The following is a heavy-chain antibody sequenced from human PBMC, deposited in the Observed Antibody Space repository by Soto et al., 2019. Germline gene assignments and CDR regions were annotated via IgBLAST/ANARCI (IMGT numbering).Heavy chain of an antibody. D-gene: IGHD5-12*01. CDR3: ARTAIVATIYYFDY. Sequence: GGSLRLSCAASGFTFSRYNMNWVRQAPGKGLEWVSYISSGSSTIYYADSVKGRFTISRDNAKNSLYLQMSSLRAEDTAVYYCARTAIVATIYYFDYWGQGTLVTVSS. V-gene: IGHV3-48*01. CDR1: GFTFSRYN. J-gene: IGHJ4*02. CDR2: ISSGSSTI.